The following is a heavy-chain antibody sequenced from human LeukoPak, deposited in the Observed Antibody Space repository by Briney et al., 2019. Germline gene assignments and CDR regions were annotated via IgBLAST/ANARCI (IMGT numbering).Heavy chain of an antibody. D-gene: IGHD2-21*02. CDR1: GFTFSSYG. CDR2: ISGSGGST. CDR3: AKVVTAILRNNWFDP. J-gene: IGHJ5*02. Sequence: GGSLRLSCAASGFTFSSYGMSWVRQAPGKGLEWVSAISGSGGSTYYADSVKGRFTISRDNSKNTLYLQMNSLRAEDTAVYYCAKVVTAILRNNWFDPWGQGTLVTVSS. V-gene: IGHV3-23*01.